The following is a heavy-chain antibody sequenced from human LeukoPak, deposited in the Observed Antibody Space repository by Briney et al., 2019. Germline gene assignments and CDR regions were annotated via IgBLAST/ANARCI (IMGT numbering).Heavy chain of an antibody. J-gene: IGHJ4*02. V-gene: IGHV3-30-3*01. Sequence: GRSLRLSCAASGFIFSNYPMHWVRQAPGQGVGWVAGIAAYGNNEHYADSAKGRFTLSRDNAKSTAYLQMNSLRSEDTAVYYCARNDPDSSEDWGQGTLVTVSS. CDR1: GFIFSNYP. CDR2: IAAYGNNE. CDR3: ARNDPDSSED. D-gene: IGHD3-22*01.